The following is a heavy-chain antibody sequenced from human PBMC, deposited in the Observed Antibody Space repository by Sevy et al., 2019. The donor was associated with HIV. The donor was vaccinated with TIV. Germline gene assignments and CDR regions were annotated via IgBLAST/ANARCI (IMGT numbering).Heavy chain of an antibody. D-gene: IGHD3-10*01. V-gene: IGHV3-21*01. CDR2: ISSSSSYI. CDR3: ARGWFGDDYYFDY. CDR1: GFTFSSYS. J-gene: IGHJ4*02. Sequence: GGSLRLSCAASGFTFSSYSMNWVRQAPGKGLEWVSSISSSSSYIYYADSVKGRFTISRDNAENSLYMQMNSLRAEDTAVYYCARGWFGDDYYFDYWGQGTLVTVSS.